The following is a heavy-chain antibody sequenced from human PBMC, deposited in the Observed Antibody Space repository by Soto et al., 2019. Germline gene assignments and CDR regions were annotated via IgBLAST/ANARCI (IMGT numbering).Heavy chain of an antibody. CDR1: GGSISSGGYY. V-gene: IGHV4-31*03. J-gene: IGHJ6*03. Sequence: SETLSLTCTVSGGSISSGGYYWSWIRQHPGNGLEWIGYIYYSGSTYYNPSLKSRVTISVDTSKNQFSLKLSSVTAADTAVYYCARGRLDYCSSTSCYVYYYYYMDVWGKGTTVTVSS. CDR2: IYYSGST. CDR3: ARGRLDYCSSTSCYVYYYYYMDV. D-gene: IGHD2-2*01.